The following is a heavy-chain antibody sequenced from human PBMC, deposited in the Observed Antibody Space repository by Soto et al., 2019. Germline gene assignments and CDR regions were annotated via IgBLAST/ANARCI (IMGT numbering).Heavy chain of an antibody. V-gene: IGHV4-39*01. J-gene: IGHJ4*02. Sequence: QLQLQESGPGLVKPSETLSLTCTVSGCSISSSSYYWGWIRQPPGKGLEWIGSIYYSGSTYYNPSLKRRVTKSVDTSKSQFALKLSSVTAAATAGYYCARRGGDYGDYGAFFDYWGQGTLVTVSS. CDR2: IYYSGST. CDR3: ARRGGDYGDYGAFFDY. D-gene: IGHD4-17*01. CDR1: GCSISSSSYY.